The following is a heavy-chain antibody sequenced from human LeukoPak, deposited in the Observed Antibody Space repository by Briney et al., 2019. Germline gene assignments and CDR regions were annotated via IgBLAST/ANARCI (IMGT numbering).Heavy chain of an antibody. CDR2: INHSGST. Sequence: SETLSLTCTVSGGSISSYYWSWIRQPPGKGLEWIGEINHSGSTNYNPSLKSRVTISVDTSKNQFSLKLSSVTAADTAVYYCARGVVVVPASIPWFDPWGQGTLVTVSS. CDR3: ARGVVVVPASIPWFDP. CDR1: GGSISSYY. D-gene: IGHD2-2*01. J-gene: IGHJ5*02. V-gene: IGHV4-34*01.